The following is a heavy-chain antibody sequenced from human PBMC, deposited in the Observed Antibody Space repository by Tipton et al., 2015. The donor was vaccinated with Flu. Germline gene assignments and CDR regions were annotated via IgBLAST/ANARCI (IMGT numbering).Heavy chain of an antibody. CDR1: GGSIVDSSYY. V-gene: IGHV4-39*01. D-gene: IGHD5-12*01. CDR2: IYYYGNT. CDR3: ARRGGGYKYLYGMDV. Sequence: TLSLTCTVSGGSIVDSSYYWDWIRQPPGKGLERIGGIYYYGNTYYNPSLKSRLSISVDTSKNHFSLKLSSVAAADTAVYYCARRGGGYKYLYGMDVWGQGTTVTVSS. J-gene: IGHJ6*02.